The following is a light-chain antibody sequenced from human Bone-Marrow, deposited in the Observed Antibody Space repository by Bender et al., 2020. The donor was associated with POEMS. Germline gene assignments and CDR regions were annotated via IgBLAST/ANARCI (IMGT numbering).Light chain of an antibody. CDR2: DVS. V-gene: IGLV2-14*03. CDR3: SSYRSGSTIYV. CDR1: SSDIGAYSY. J-gene: IGLJ1*01. Sequence: QSALSQPASVSGTPGQSITISCTGTSSDIGAYSYVSWYQQHPGKAPKLIIYDVSNRPSGVSNRFSGSKSGNTASLTISGLQAEDESDYYCSSYRSGSTIYVFGTGTKVTVL.